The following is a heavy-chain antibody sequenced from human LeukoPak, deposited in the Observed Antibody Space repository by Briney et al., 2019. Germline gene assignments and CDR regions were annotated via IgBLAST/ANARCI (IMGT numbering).Heavy chain of an antibody. CDR3: ARDTSPMSHDYGDYGGAAKYYFDY. V-gene: IGHV3-30-3*01. Sequence: GGSLRLSCAASGFTFNSYAMHWVRQAPGKGLEWVAVTSSDGSNKYYADSVKGRFTLSRDNSKNTLYLQMNSLRVEDTAVYSCARDTSPMSHDYGDYGGAAKYYFDYWGQGTLVTVSS. J-gene: IGHJ4*02. CDR2: TSSDGSNK. D-gene: IGHD4-17*01. CDR1: GFTFNSYA.